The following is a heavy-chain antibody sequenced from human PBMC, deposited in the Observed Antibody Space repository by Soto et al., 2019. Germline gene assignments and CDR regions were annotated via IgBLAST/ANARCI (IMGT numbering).Heavy chain of an antibody. CDR2: ISYDGSNK. D-gene: IGHD2-15*01. CDR1: GFTFSSYG. V-gene: IGHV3-30*18. J-gene: IGHJ4*02. CDR3: AKDCSGGSEWDGFDY. Sequence: QVQLVESGGGVVQPGRSLRLSCAASGFTFSSYGMHWVRQAPGKGLEWVAVISYDGSNKYYADSVKGRFTISRDNSKNTLYLQMNSLRAEDTAVYYCAKDCSGGSEWDGFDYWGQGTLVTVSS.